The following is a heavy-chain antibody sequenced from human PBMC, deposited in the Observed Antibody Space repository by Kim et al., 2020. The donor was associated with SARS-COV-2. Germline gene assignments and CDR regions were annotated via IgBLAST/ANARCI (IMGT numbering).Heavy chain of an antibody. J-gene: IGHJ3*01. CDR3: ARAGPKYAFDV. V-gene: IGHV1-8*01. Sequence: NTGYAQKFPGRVTMTRNTSKSTAYMELSSLRSEDTAVFFCARAGPKYAFDVWGQGTMVTVSS. D-gene: IGHD1-7*01. CDR2: NT.